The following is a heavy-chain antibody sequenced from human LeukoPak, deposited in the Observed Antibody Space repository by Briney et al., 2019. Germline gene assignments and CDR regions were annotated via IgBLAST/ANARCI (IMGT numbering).Heavy chain of an antibody. CDR1: GFTFSSYA. J-gene: IGHJ4*02. CDR3: AKDQQESWSSTFDY. CDR2: IRYDGSNK. Sequence: PGGSLRLSCAASGFTFSSYAMSWVRQAPGKGLEWVAFIRYDGSNKYYADSVKGRFTISRDNSKNTLYLQMNSLRAEDTAVYYCAKDQQESWSSTFDYWGQGTLVTVSS. D-gene: IGHD2-2*01. V-gene: IGHV3-30*02.